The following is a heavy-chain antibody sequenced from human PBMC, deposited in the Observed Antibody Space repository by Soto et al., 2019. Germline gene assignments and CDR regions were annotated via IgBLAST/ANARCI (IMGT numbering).Heavy chain of an antibody. V-gene: IGHV4-34*01. CDR3: ARNGHYFDY. D-gene: IGHD2-8*01. Sequence: VPVQQWGAGLLKPSETLFLTCDVFCASLSLYYWSRIRTSQGKGLGWFGEINHSGLTNHNPSLKRRVTITLVTSNNEFSLKVRSVSAADTAVYNCARNGHYFDYWGQGTLVTVS. CDR1: CASLSLYY. CDR2: INHSGLT. J-gene: IGHJ4*02.